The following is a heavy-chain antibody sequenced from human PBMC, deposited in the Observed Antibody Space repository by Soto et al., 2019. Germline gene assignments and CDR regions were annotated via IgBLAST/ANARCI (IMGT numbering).Heavy chain of an antibody. J-gene: IGHJ5*02. CDR1: GGTFSSYA. CDR2: IIPIFGTA. V-gene: IGHV1-69*13. Sequence: ASVKVSCKASGGTFSSYAISWVRQAPGQGLEWMGGIIPIFGTANYAQKFQGRVTINADESTSTAYMELSSLSAEDTAVYYCARGQTGSIAAAGFDPWGQGTLVTGSA. CDR3: ARGQTGSIAAAGFDP. D-gene: IGHD6-13*01.